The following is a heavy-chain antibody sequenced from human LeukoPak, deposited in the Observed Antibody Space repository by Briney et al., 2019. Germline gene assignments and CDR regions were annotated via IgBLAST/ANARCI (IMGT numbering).Heavy chain of an antibody. V-gene: IGHV4-34*01. D-gene: IGHD2-2*01. CDR1: GGSFSGYY. Sequence: SETLSHTCAVYGGSFSGYYWSWIRQPPGKGLEWIGEINHSGSTNYNPSLKSRVTISVDTSKNQFSLKLSSLTAADTAVYYCARGGRCSSTSCYWLDYWGQGTLVTVSS. J-gene: IGHJ4*02. CDR3: ARGGRCSSTSCYWLDY. CDR2: INHSGST.